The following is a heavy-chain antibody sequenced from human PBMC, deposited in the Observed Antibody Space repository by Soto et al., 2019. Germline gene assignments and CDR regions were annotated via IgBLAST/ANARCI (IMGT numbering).Heavy chain of an antibody. CDR1: GGSISSGDYY. J-gene: IGHJ4*02. V-gene: IGHV4-30-4*01. D-gene: IGHD1-1*01. Sequence: PSETLSLTCTVSGGSISSGDYYWSWIRQPPGKGLEWIGYIYYSGSTYYNPSLKSRVTISVDTSKNQFSLKLSSVTAADTAVYYCARDRPRNDAHYFDYWGQGTLVTVSS. CDR3: ARDRPRNDAHYFDY. CDR2: IYYSGST.